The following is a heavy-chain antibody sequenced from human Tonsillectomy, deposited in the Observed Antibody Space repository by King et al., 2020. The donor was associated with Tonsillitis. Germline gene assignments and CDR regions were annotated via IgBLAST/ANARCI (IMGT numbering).Heavy chain of an antibody. CDR1: GDSISSYY. CDR2: VYYSGST. V-gene: IGHV4-59*01. CDR3: ARGSVGHTFYYGMDV. Sequence: QLQESGPGLVKPSETLSLTCTVSGDSISSYYWSWIRQPQGKGLEWIGYVYYSGSTNYNPSLKSRVTISVDTSKNQFSLRLSSVTAADTAVYYCARGSVGHTFYYGMDVWGQGTTVTVSS. D-gene: IGHD3/OR15-3a*01. J-gene: IGHJ6*02.